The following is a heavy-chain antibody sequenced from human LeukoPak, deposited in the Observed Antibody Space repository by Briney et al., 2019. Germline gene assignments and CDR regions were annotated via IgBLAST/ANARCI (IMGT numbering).Heavy chain of an antibody. Sequence: PGGSLRLSCAASGFSFSSYSMNWLRQAPGKGLEWVSYISWRSSTIHYADSVKGRFTISRDNAKNSLYLQMNSLRAEDTAVYYCAKDLVYSYYYDSSRRGSPDYWGQGTLVTVSS. J-gene: IGHJ4*02. D-gene: IGHD3-22*01. CDR2: ISWRSSTI. CDR1: GFSFSSYS. V-gene: IGHV3-48*01. CDR3: AKDLVYSYYYDSSRRGSPDY.